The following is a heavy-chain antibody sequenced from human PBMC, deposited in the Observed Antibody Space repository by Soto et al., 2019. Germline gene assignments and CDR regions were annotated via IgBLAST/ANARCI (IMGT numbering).Heavy chain of an antibody. J-gene: IGHJ5*02. CDR2: IYNGGST. CDR3: ARVGPWVPYHYDSSPYTFENWFDP. CDR1: VYSISFGYY. D-gene: IGHD3-22*01. V-gene: IGHV4-38-2*01. Sequence: PSETLSLTCVVSVYSISFGYYWGWLRQPPVKGLERIVTIYNGGSTYYNPSLNSRVTLSIDMTNNHVSLILNSVTAADTAVYYCARVGPWVPYHYDSSPYTFENWFDPWGQGTMVTVSS.